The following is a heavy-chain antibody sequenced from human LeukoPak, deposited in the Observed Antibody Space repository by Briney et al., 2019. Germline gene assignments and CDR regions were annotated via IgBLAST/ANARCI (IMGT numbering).Heavy chain of an antibody. D-gene: IGHD2/OR15-2a*01. CDR3: ARTLAREESTWDAFDI. CDR2: ISYDGSNK. J-gene: IGHJ3*02. Sequence: TGGSLRLSCAASGFTFSSYGMHWVRQAPGKGLEWVAVISYDGSNKYYADSVKGRFTISRDNSKNTLYLQMNSLRAEDTAVYYCARTLAREESTWDAFDIWGQGTMVTVSS. V-gene: IGHV3-30*03. CDR1: GFTFSSYG.